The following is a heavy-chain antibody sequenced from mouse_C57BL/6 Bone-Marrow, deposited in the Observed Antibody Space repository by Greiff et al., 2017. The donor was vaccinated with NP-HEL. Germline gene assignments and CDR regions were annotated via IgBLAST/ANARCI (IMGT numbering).Heavy chain of an antibody. V-gene: IGHV1-55*01. J-gene: IGHJ4*01. CDR1: GYTFTSYW. Sequence: QVQLQQPGAELVKPGASVKMSCKASGYTFTSYWITWVKQRPGQGLEWIGDIYPGSGSTNYNEKFKSKATLTVGTSSSTAYMQLSSLTSEDSAVYYCARSATTVVAPYAMDYWGQGTSVTVSS. D-gene: IGHD1-1*01. CDR2: IYPGSGST. CDR3: ARSATTVVAPYAMDY.